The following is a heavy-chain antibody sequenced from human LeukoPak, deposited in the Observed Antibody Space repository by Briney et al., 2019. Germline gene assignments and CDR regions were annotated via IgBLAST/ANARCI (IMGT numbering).Heavy chain of an antibody. V-gene: IGHV1-69*04. CDR3: ARVLGYSSGWYYFDY. CDR2: IIPILGIA. CDR1: GYTFTSYD. D-gene: IGHD6-19*01. J-gene: IGHJ4*02. Sequence: ASVKVSCRASGYTFTSYDINWVRQATGQGLEWMGRIIPILGIANYAQKFQGRVTITADKSTSTAYMELSSLRSEDTAVYYCARVLGYSSGWYYFDYWGQGTLVTVSS.